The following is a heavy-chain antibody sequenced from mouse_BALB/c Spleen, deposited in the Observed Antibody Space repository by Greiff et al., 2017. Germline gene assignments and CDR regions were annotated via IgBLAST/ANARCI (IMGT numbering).Heavy chain of an antibody. D-gene: IGHD1-1*01. V-gene: IGHV5-9-3*01. CDR2: ISSGGSYT. CDR3: ARLVTTVVGAMDY. CDR1: GFTFSSYA. J-gene: IGHJ4*01. Sequence: EVHLVESGGGLVKPGGSLKLSCAASGFTFSSYAMSWVRQTPEKRLEWVATISSGGSYTYYPDSVKGRFTISRDNAKNTLYLQMSSLRSEDTAMYYCARLVTTVVGAMDYWGQGTSVTVSS.